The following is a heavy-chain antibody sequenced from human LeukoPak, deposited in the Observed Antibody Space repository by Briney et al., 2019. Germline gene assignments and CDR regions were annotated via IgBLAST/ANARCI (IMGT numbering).Heavy chain of an antibody. Sequence: GGSLRLSCAASGFTFSSYGMHWVRQAPGKGLEWVAFIRYDGSNKYYADSVKGRFTISRDNSKNTLYLQMNSLRAEDTAVYYCAKGLYYDFWXAYDXXGQGTLVTVXS. CDR3: AKGLYYDFWXAYDX. CDR2: IRYDGSNK. J-gene: IGHJ4*02. CDR1: GFTFSSYG. V-gene: IGHV3-30*02. D-gene: IGHD3-3*01.